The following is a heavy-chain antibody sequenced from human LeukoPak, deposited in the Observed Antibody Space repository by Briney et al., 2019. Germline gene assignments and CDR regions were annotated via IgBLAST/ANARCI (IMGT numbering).Heavy chain of an antibody. CDR1: GGSISSYY. CDR2: IYYSGST. D-gene: IGHD3-22*01. Sequence: PSETLSLTCTVSGGSISSYYWSWIRQPPGKGLEWIGYIYYSGSTNYNPSLKSRVTISVDTSKNQFSLKLSSETAADTAVYYCARGGYGYYYDSSGLDYWGQGTLVTVSS. V-gene: IGHV4-59*01. J-gene: IGHJ4*02. CDR3: ARGGYGYYYDSSGLDY.